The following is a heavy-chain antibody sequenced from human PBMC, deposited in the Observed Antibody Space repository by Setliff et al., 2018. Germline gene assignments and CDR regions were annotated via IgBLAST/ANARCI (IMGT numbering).Heavy chain of an antibody. CDR1: GGSISSSSYY. J-gene: IGHJ1*01. CDR3: ARRASGSYYVQYFQH. V-gene: IGHV4-39*01. Sequence: KPSETLSLTCTVSGGSISSSSYYWGWIRQPPGKGLEWIGSIYYSGSTYYNPSLKSRVTISVDTSKNQFSLKLSSVTAADTAVYYCARRASGSYYVQYFQHWGQGTLVTVSS. CDR2: IYYSGST. D-gene: IGHD1-26*01.